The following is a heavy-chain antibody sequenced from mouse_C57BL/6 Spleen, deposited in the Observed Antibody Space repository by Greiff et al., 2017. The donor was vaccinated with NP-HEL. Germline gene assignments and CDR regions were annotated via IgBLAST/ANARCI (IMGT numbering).Heavy chain of an antibody. CDR2: IYPGDGDT. CDR3: ARSAVVARGSFDY. J-gene: IGHJ2*01. Sequence: QVQLQQSGAELVKPGASVKISCKASGYAFSSYWMNWVKQRPGKGLEWIGQIYPGDGDTNYNGKFKGKATLTADKSSSTAYMQLSSLTSEDSAVYFCARSAVVARGSFDYWGQGTTLTVSS. V-gene: IGHV1-80*01. D-gene: IGHD1-1*01. CDR1: GYAFSSYW.